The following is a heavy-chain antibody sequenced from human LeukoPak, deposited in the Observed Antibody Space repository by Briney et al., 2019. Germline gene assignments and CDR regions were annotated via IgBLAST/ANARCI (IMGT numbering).Heavy chain of an antibody. CDR3: ARSNQADDY. Sequence: GGSLRLSCAASGFTFSSYWMHWVRQVPGKGLVWVSRINPGGSSTSYADSVKGRFTISRDNAKNTLYLQMDSLRAEDTAIYYCARSNQADDYWGQGTLVTVSS. D-gene: IGHD1-14*01. CDR1: GFTFSSYW. V-gene: IGHV3-74*01. CDR2: INPGGSST. J-gene: IGHJ4*02.